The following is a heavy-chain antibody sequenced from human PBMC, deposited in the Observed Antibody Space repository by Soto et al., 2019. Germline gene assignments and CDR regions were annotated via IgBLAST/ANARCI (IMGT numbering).Heavy chain of an antibody. CDR2: INHSGST. V-gene: IGHV4-34*01. CDR3: ARGGIAARILDY. D-gene: IGHD6-6*01. Sequence: PSETLSLTCVGYGGSFSGYFWSWIRQPPGKGLEWIGEINHSGSTNYNPSLKSRVTISIDTSKNQFSLKLSSVTAADTAVYYCARGGIAARILDYWGQGTLVTSPQ. CDR1: GGSFSGYF. J-gene: IGHJ4*02.